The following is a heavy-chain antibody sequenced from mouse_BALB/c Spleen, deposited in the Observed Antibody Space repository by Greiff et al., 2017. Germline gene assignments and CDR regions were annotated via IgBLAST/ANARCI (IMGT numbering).Heavy chain of an antibody. D-gene: IGHD2-10*02. CDR3: ARKGGYGNLFDY. CDR2: IWSGGST. J-gene: IGHJ2*01. CDR1: GFPFTSYG. V-gene: IGHV2-2*02. Sequence: QVQLQQSGPGLVQPSQSLSITCTASGFPFTSYGVHWVRQSPGKGLEWLGVIWSGGSTAYNAAFISRLSISKANSKSQVFFEMNSLRANDTAIYYCARKGGYGNLFDYWGQGTTLTVSS.